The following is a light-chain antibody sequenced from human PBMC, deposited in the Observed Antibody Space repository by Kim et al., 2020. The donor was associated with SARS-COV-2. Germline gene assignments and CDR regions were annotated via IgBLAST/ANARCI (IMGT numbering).Light chain of an antibody. Sequence: QTATLTCTGNSNNVGNQGAAWLQHHQGHPPKLLSYRNNNRPSGISERLSASRSGNTASLTITGLQPEDEADYYCSAWDSSLSAVVFGGGTQLTVL. CDR2: RNN. CDR1: SNNVGNQG. J-gene: IGLJ2*01. V-gene: IGLV10-54*01. CDR3: SAWDSSLSAVV.